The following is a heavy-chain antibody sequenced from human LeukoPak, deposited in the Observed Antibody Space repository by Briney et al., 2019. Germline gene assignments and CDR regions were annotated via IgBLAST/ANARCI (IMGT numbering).Heavy chain of an antibody. Sequence: GGSLRLSCAASGFPSSSYNRTWVRQPPGKGLEWVSYISSSSSTIYYADSVKGRFTISRDNAKNSLYLQMNSLRAEDTALYYCAKDGSSSWQGDFDYWGQGTLVTVSS. CDR1: GFPSSSYN. V-gene: IGHV3-48*04. J-gene: IGHJ4*02. D-gene: IGHD6-13*01. CDR3: AKDGSSSWQGDFDY. CDR2: ISSSSSTI.